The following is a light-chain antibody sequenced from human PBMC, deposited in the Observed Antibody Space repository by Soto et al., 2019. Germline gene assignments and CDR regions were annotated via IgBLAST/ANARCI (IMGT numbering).Light chain of an antibody. CDR3: QQYDTSPRT. CDR1: QSVTSSY. CDR2: GAS. V-gene: IGKV3-20*01. J-gene: IGKJ4*01. Sequence: EIVLTQSPGTLSLSPGERATLSCRASQSVTSSYLAWYQQKPGQAPRLLIYGASSRATGIPDRFSGSGSGTDFTLTISRLEPEDIAVYYCQQYDTSPRTFGCGTRVDIK.